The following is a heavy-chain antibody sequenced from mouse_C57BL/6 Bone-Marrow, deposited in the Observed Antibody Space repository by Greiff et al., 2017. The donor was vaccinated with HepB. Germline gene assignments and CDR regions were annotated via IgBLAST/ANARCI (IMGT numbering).Heavy chain of an antibody. Sequence: EVQLVESGTVLARPGASVKMSCKTSGYTFTSYWMHWVKQRPGQGLEWIGAIYPGNSDTSYNQKFKGKAKLTAVTSASTAYMELSSLTNEDSAVYYCTTTYGNFFYAMDYWGQGTSVTVSS. D-gene: IGHD2-10*02. J-gene: IGHJ4*01. CDR1: GYTFTSYW. CDR3: TTTYGNFFYAMDY. CDR2: IYPGNSDT. V-gene: IGHV1-5*01.